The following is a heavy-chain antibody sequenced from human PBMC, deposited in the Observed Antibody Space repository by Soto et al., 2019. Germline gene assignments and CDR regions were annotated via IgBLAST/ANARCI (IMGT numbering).Heavy chain of an antibody. Sequence: WGSLRLSCAASGLTFSSYAMHWFRQAPGKGLEWVAVISYDGSNKYYADSVKGRFTISRDNSKNTLYLQMDSLRAEDTAVYYCARAVLRYFEWLPHYFAYWRQGNLVTAPS. CDR3: ARAVLRYFEWLPHYFAY. J-gene: IGHJ4*02. D-gene: IGHD3-9*01. V-gene: IGHV3-30-3*01. CDR2: ISYDGSNK. CDR1: GLTFSSYA.